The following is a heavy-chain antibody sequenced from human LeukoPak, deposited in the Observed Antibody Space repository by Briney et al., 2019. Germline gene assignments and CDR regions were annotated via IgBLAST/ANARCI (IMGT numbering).Heavy chain of an antibody. D-gene: IGHD1-26*01. J-gene: IGHJ4*02. V-gene: IGHV1-2*04. CDR2: INPNSGGT. Sequence: ASVKVSCKASVYTFTGYYMHWVRQAPGQGLEWMGWINPNSGGTNYAQKFQGWVTMTRDTSISTAYMELSRLRSDDTAVYYCARDAKAGGSYGIDYWGQGTLVTVSS. CDR1: VYTFTGYY. CDR3: ARDAKAGGSYGIDY.